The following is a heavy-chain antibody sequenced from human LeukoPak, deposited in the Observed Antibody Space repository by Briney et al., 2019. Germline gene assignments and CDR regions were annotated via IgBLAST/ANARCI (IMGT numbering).Heavy chain of an antibody. Sequence: GESLRLSCIASGFTFSSYAMGWVRQAPGKGLDWVSAISGSGVTTHYAGSVQGRFSISRDNSKNTLYLQMNSLRVEDTALYYCVKKVVVGATSPYSDFQDWGQGTLVTVSS. J-gene: IGHJ1*01. CDR2: ISGSGVTT. V-gene: IGHV3-23*01. CDR1: GFTFSSYA. D-gene: IGHD1-26*01. CDR3: VKKVVVGATSPYSDFQD.